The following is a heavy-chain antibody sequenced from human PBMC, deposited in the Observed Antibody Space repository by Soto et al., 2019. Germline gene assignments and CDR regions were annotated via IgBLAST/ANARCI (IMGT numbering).Heavy chain of an antibody. CDR3: ARGLWYADRDYYMDV. CDR2: IYNSGST. J-gene: IGHJ6*03. CDR1: DGSISGYY. V-gene: IGHV4-59*01. D-gene: IGHD2-15*01. Sequence: SETLSLTCTVSDGSISGYYWSWIRQPPGKGLEWIGYIYNSGSTIYNPSFKSRVTISVDTSENQFSLKVSSVTASDTAVYFCARGLWYADRDYYMDVWGRGTTVTVSS.